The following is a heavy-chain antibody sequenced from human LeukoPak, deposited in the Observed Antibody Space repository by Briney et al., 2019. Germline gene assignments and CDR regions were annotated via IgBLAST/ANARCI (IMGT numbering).Heavy chain of an antibody. V-gene: IGHV3-7*03. CDR1: GFTLSNHW. J-gene: IGHJ6*02. CDR2: VNRDGSET. Sequence: GGSLRLSCAASGFTLSNHWMTWVRQVPGRGPEWVANVNRDGSETYYLDSVKGRFTISKDNAKNSLYLQMDSLRAEDTALYHCARNNGMDVWGQGTTVIVSS. CDR3: ARNNGMDV.